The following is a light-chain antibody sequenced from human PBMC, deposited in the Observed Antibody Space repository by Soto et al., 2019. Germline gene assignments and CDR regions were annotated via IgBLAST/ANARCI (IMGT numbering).Light chain of an antibody. V-gene: IGKV3-20*01. CDR1: QRVRSSY. CDR2: GAS. Sequence: EIVLAQSPGTLSLSPGERATLSCRASQRVRSSYLAGYHQKPGQAPRLLIYGASSRATGIPDRFSGSGSGTDFTLTISRLEPEDFAVYYCQQYGTSPWTFGQGTKVDIK. CDR3: QQYGTSPWT. J-gene: IGKJ1*01.